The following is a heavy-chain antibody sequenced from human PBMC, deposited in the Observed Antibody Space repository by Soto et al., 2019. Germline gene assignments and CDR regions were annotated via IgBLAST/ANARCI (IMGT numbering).Heavy chain of an antibody. CDR2: ISYDGSNK. CDR1: GFTFSSYG. CDR3: AKDWYDYVWGSYRYRAPGYYFDY. J-gene: IGHJ4*02. D-gene: IGHD3-16*02. Sequence: PGGSLRLSCAASGFTFSSYGMHWVRQAPGKGLEWVAVISYDGSNKYYADSVKGRFTISRDNSKNTLYLQMNSLRAEDTAVYYCAKDWYDYVWGSYRYRAPGYYFDYWGQGTLVTVSS. V-gene: IGHV3-30*18.